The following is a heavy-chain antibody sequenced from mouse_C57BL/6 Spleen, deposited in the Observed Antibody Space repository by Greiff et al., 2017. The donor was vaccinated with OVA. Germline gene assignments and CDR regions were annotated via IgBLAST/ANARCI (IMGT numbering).Heavy chain of an antibody. Sequence: QVQLQQPGTELVKPGASVKLSCKASGYTFTSYWMHWVKQRPGQGLEWIGNINPSNGGTNYNEKFKSKATLTVDKSSSTAYMQLSSLTSEDSAGYYCARSEGIYYDYDEGAMDYWGQGTSVTVAS. CDR3: ARSEGIYYDYDEGAMDY. CDR1: GYTFTSYW. J-gene: IGHJ4*01. V-gene: IGHV1-53*01. D-gene: IGHD2-4*01. CDR2: INPSNGGT.